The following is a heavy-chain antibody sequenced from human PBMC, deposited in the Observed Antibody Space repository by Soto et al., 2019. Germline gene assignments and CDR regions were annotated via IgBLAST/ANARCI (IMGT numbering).Heavy chain of an antibody. J-gene: IGHJ5*02. CDR1: GFSIDHGQW. CDR3: ATDLGGVGYCLSP. D-gene: IGHD2-15*01. V-gene: IGHV4-4*02. CDR2: VFRSGDA. Sequence: QMQLQESGPGLVKPSETLSLTCTVSGFSIDHGQWWSWVRQSPGKGLEWIGEVFRSGDANYKPSLKRRVTISMDTANNHVSLKLASVTAADTAVYNCATDLGGVGYCLSPWGQGTLVIVSS.